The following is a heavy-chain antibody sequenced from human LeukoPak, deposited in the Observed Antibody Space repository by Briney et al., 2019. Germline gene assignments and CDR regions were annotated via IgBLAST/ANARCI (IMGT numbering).Heavy chain of an antibody. CDR3: ARETYYYDSSGYYSLNWFDP. CDR1: GGTFSSYA. V-gene: IGHV1-69*04. D-gene: IGHD3-22*01. CDR2: IIPILGIA. J-gene: IGHJ5*02. Sequence: SVKVSCKASGGTFSSYAISWVRQAPGQGLEWMGRIIPILGIANYAQKFQGRVTITADKSTSTAYMELSSRRSEDTAVYYCARETYYYDSSGYYSLNWFDPWGQGTLVTVSS.